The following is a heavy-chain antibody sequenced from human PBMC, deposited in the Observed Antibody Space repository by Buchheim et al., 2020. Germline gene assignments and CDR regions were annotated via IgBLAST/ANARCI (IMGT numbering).Heavy chain of an antibody. CDR3: VRGVPFGGD. Sequence: EVHLVESGGGLVQPGGSLRLSCAASGFTFSTHWMHWGRQAPGQGLEWVANIKEDGSEKKYVGSVKGRFTISRDNAMNSLYLQMNNLRAEDTAVYYCVRGVPFGGDWGQGTL. V-gene: IGHV3-7*01. J-gene: IGHJ4*02. CDR1: GFTFSTHW. D-gene: IGHD3-10*01. CDR2: IKEDGSEK.